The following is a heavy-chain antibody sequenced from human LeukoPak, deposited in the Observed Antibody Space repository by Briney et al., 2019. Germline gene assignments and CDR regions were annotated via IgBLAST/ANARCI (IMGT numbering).Heavy chain of an antibody. Sequence: GGSLRLSCAASGFTFSSYWMSWVRQAPGKGLEWVANIKQDGSEKYYADSVKGRFTISRDNSKNTLYLQMNSLRAEDTAVYYCAKSEVPAAMGYYFDYWGQGTLVTVSS. CDR1: GFTFSSYW. V-gene: IGHV3-7*01. CDR3: AKSEVPAAMGYYFDY. J-gene: IGHJ4*02. D-gene: IGHD2-2*01. CDR2: IKQDGSEK.